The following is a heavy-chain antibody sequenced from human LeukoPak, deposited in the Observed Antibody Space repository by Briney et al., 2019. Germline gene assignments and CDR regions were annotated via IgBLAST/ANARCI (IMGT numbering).Heavy chain of an antibody. J-gene: IGHJ4*02. CDR3: ARDGVWFGELLQRNYFDY. Sequence: LWASVKVSCKASGYTFTSYGISWVRQAPGQGLEWMGWISAYNGNTSYAQKLQGRVTMTTDTSTSTAYMELRSLRSDDTAVYYCARDGVWFGELLQRNYFDYWGQGTLVTVSS. CDR2: ISAYNGNT. D-gene: IGHD3-10*01. V-gene: IGHV1-18*01. CDR1: GYTFTSYG.